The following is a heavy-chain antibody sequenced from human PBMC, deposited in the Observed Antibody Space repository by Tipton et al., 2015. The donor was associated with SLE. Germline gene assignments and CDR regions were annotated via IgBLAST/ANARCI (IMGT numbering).Heavy chain of an antibody. CDR1: GGSISSGDYY. J-gene: IGHJ6*03. Sequence: TLSLTCTVSGGSISSGDYYWSWIRQPPGKGLEWIGYIYYSGSTYYNPSLKSRITISVDTSKNQFSLKLSSVTAADAAVYYCARVGVYGLGTNYYYYMDVWGSDHGHRL. D-gene: IGHD2-8*02. CDR2: IYYSGST. V-gene: IGHV4-30-4*01. CDR3: ARVGVYGLGTNYYYYMDV.